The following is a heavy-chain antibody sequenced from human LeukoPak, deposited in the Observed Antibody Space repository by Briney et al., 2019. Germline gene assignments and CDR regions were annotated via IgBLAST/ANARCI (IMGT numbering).Heavy chain of an antibody. Sequence: SXXLSLTCTVSGGSISSYYWSWIRQPPGKGLEWIGYIYYSGSTNYNPSLKSRVTISVDTSNNQFSLKLSSVTAADTAVYYCATHYYYDSSGPGGYYFDYWGQGTLVTVSS. D-gene: IGHD3-22*01. J-gene: IGHJ4*02. CDR2: IYYSGST. CDR3: ATHYYYDSSGPGGYYFDY. CDR1: GGSISSYY. V-gene: IGHV4-59*01.